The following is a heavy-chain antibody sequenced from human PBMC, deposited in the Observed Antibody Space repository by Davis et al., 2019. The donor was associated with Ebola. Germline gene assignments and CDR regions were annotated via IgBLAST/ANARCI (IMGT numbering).Heavy chain of an antibody. CDR3: ARDSVVTPIDY. Sequence: SVKVSCKASGGTFGSYGFHWVRQAPGQGLEWMGGIIPIFGTANYAQKFQGRVTITADESTSTAYMELSSLRSEDTAVYYCARDSVVTPIDYWGQGTLVTVSS. CDR1: GGTFGSYG. CDR2: IIPIFGTA. D-gene: IGHD4-23*01. V-gene: IGHV1-69*13. J-gene: IGHJ4*02.